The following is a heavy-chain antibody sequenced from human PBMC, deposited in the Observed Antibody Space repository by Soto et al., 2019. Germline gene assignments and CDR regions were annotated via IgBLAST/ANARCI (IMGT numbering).Heavy chain of an antibody. V-gene: IGHV4-59*08. CDR1: GGSISSYY. CDR3: AKYYCSSTTCYHFDY. Sequence: SETLSLTCTVSGGSISSYYWSWIRQPPGKGLEWIGYIHYSGSNNYNPSLKSRATISVDTSKNQFSLNLSSVTAADTAIYYCAKYYCSSTTCYHFDYWGQGTLVTVSS. J-gene: IGHJ4*02. CDR2: IHYSGSN. D-gene: IGHD2-2*01.